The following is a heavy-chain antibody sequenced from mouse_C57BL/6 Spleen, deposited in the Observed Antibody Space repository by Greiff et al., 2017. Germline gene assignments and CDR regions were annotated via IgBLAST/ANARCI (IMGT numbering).Heavy chain of an antibody. V-gene: IGHV1-69*01. D-gene: IGHD1-1*01. CDR1: SYTFTSYW. CDR3: ARDYYGSRYFDY. Sequence: QVQLQQPGAELVMPGASVKLSCKASSYTFTSYWMHWVKQRPGQGLEWIGEIDPSDSYTNYNQKFKGKSTLTVDKSSSTAYMQLSSLTSEDSAVYYCARDYYGSRYFDYWGQGTTLTVSS. J-gene: IGHJ2*01. CDR2: IDPSDSYT.